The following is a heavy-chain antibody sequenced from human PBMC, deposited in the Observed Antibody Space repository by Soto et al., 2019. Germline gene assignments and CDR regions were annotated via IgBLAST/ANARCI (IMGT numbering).Heavy chain of an antibody. D-gene: IGHD6-13*01. CDR3: ARDPRSRGYSSSWYEAGWFDP. V-gene: IGHV4-59*01. CDR2: IYYSGST. J-gene: IGHJ5*02. Sequence: QVQLQESGPGLVKPSETLSLTCTVSGGSISSYYWSWIRQPPGKGLEWIGYIYYSGSTNYNPSLKRRVTISVDTSKNQFSLKLSSVTAADTAVYYCARDPRSRGYSSSWYEAGWFDPWGQGTLVTVSS. CDR1: GGSISSYY.